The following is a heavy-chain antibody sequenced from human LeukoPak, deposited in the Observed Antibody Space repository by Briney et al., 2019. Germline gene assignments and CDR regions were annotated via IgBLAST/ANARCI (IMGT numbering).Heavy chain of an antibody. CDR1: GFDIRGHN. J-gene: IGHJ3*02. Sequence: GGSLRLSCAASGFDIRGHNMHWVRRAPGKGLEWVSFIQHDGGAKWYVDSVKGRFTVSRDNSKNTLDLQMNSLRIGDTALYYCAKDFGSGRYAFDIWGQGTIVTVSS. CDR2: IQHDGGAK. D-gene: IGHD3-10*01. V-gene: IGHV3-30*02. CDR3: AKDFGSGRYAFDI.